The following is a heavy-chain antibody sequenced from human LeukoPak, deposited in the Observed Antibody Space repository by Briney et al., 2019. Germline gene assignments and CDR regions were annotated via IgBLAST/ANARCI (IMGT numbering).Heavy chain of an antibody. V-gene: IGHV4-61*02. CDR2: IYTSGST. CDR1: GGSISSSNW. Sequence: SETLSLTCAVSGGSISSSNWWSWIRQPAGKGLEWIGRIYTSGSTNYNPSLKSRVTISVDTSKNQFSLKLSSVTAADTAVYYCARDADYWGQGTLVTVSS. CDR3: ARDADY. J-gene: IGHJ4*02.